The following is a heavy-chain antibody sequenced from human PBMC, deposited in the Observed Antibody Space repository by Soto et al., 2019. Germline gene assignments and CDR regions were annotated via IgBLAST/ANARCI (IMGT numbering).Heavy chain of an antibody. V-gene: IGHV4-38-2*01. Sequence: LSLTCAVSGFSVSSGNYWGWIRKHPGKGLEWIGSVYHGGNTYYNPSLRSRVPISIDLSRNQFSLKLTSVTAADTAAYYCARARWYDAFNVWGQGTVVTVSS. CDR3: ARARWYDAFNV. CDR2: VYHGGNT. J-gene: IGHJ3*01. CDR1: GFSVSSGNY. D-gene: IGHD2-15*01.